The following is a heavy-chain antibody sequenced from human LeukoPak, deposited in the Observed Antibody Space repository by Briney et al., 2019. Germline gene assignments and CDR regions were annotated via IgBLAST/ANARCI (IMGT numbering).Heavy chain of an antibody. J-gene: IGHJ4*02. CDR1: GGSISSGEYH. V-gene: IGHV4-30-4*01. CDR3: ARSLYDYVWGSYADY. D-gene: IGHD3-16*01. Sequence: PSQTLSLTCTVSGGSISSGEYHWSWIRQPPGKGLEWIGFIYYSGNTYYNPSLKSRVTMSVDTSINQFSLKLSSVTAADTAVYYCARSLYDYVWGSYADYWGQGTLVTVSS. CDR2: IYYSGNT.